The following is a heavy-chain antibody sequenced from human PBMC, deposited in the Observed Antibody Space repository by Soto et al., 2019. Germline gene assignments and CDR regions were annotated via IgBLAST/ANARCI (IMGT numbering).Heavy chain of an antibody. CDR2: IKQDGSEK. CDR3: ARVVTTVTPFDY. D-gene: IGHD4-17*01. CDR1: GFTFSSYW. Sequence: EVQLVESGGGLVQPGGSLRLSCAASGFTFSSYWISWVRQAPGKGLEWVANIKQDGSEKYYVDSVKGRFTISRDNAKNSLYLQMNSLRAEDTAVYYCARVVTTVTPFDYWGQGTLVTVSS. V-gene: IGHV3-7*01. J-gene: IGHJ4*02.